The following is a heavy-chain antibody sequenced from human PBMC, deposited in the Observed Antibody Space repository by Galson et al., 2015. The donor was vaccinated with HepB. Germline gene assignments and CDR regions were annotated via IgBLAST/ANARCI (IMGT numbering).Heavy chain of an antibody. CDR2: ISGSGGST. CDR1: GITFSNYA. J-gene: IGHJ4*02. CDR3: AKGDLPLHYDSTGYCYFDY. Sequence: SLRLSCAASGITFSNYAMSWLRQAPGKGLEWVSAISGSGGSTLYADSVKGHFTISRDNSKNIVLLQMNNLRVEDTAVYYCAKGDLPLHYDSTGYCYFDYWGQGTLVTVSS. D-gene: IGHD3-22*01. V-gene: IGHV3-23*01.